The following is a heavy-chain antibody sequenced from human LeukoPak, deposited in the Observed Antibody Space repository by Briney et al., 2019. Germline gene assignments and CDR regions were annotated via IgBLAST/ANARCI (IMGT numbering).Heavy chain of an antibody. CDR3: ARVGASGYHNWFDP. D-gene: IGHD3-22*01. Sequence: GASVKVSCKASGYTFTGYYMHWVRQAPGQGLEWMGWINPNSGGTNYAQKFQGRVTMTRDTSISTAYMELSRLRSDDTAVYYCARVGASGYHNWFDPWGQGTLVTVSS. CDR1: GYTFTGYY. CDR2: INPNSGGT. V-gene: IGHV1-2*02. J-gene: IGHJ5*02.